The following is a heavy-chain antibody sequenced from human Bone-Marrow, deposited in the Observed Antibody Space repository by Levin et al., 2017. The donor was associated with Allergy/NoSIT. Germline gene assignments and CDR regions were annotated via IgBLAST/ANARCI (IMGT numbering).Heavy chain of an antibody. J-gene: IGHJ5*02. CDR1: GFTFSSYA. Sequence: GGSLRLSCAASGFTFSSYAMTWVRQAPGKGLEWVSAISGSGYTTFYADSLKGRFTISRDNSKNTLYLQMNSLRTEDTAVYYCAKDSPQYCSGTSCYWEFDPWGQGTLVTVSS. D-gene: IGHD2-2*01. CDR3: AKDSPQYCSGTSCYWEFDP. V-gene: IGHV3-23*01. CDR2: ISGSGYTT.